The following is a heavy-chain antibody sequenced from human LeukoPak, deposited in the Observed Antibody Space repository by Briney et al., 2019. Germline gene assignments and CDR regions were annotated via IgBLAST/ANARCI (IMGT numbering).Heavy chain of an antibody. J-gene: IGHJ4*02. Sequence: QPGGSLGLSCSASGFTFSSYAMHWVRQAPGKGLEYVSAISSNGGSTYYADSVKGRFTTSRDNSKNTLYLQMSSLRAEDTAVYYCVKNIVGATTFADYWGQGTLVTVSS. V-gene: IGHV3-64D*06. CDR1: GFTFSSYA. D-gene: IGHD1-26*01. CDR2: ISSNGGST. CDR3: VKNIVGATTFADY.